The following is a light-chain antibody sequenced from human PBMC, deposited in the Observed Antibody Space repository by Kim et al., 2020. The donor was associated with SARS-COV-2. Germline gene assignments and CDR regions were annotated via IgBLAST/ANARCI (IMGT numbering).Light chain of an antibody. V-gene: IGLV6-57*01. CDR3: QSYDSSTHWV. CDR1: LVSISSHY. Sequence: KTISIICTRPLVSISSHYVQWYQRRPGSSPTTLISRDNQRPSGVPDRFSGSIDSSSNSASLTISGLKTEDEADYYCQSYDSSTHWVFGGGTQLTVL. CDR2: RDN. J-gene: IGLJ3*02.